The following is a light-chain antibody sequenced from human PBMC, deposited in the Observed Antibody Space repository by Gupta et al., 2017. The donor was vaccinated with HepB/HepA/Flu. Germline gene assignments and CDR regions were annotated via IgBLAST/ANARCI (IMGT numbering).Light chain of an antibody. Sequence: DIQLTQSPSFLSASVGDRVTITCRASQGISSYLAWYQQRPGKALNLLIYAASNLQSGVPSRFSGSGSGTEFSLVISSLQPEDFATYYCQQVYTYPRTFGQGTKVEIK. CDR2: AAS. CDR1: QGISSY. J-gene: IGKJ1*01. V-gene: IGKV1-9*01. CDR3: QQVYTYPRT.